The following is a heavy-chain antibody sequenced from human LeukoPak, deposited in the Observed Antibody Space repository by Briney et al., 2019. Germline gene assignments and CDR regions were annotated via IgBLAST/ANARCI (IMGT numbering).Heavy chain of an antibody. D-gene: IGHD3-9*01. CDR3: ATYWRHFDWLLSDI. CDR2: IKQDGSEN. V-gene: IGHV3-7*05. Sequence: GGSLRLSCEASGFTFGDYWMTWVRQAPGKGLEGVANIKQDGSENHYVDSVKGRFTISRDNAKNSLYLQMNSLRAEDTVVYYCATYWRHFDWLLSDIWGLGTMVTVSS. CDR1: GFTFGDYW. J-gene: IGHJ3*02.